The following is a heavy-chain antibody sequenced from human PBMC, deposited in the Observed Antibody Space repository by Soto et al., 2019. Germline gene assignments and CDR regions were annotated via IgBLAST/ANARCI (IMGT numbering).Heavy chain of an antibody. CDR3: ARSQGSSTSLEIYYYYYYGMDV. V-gene: IGHV1-69*01. Sequence: QVQLVLSGAEVKKPGFSVKVSCKASGGTFSSYAISWVRQAPGQGLEWMGGIIPISETTNYAQKFQGRVTITADESKSTAYMELSSLRSEDTAVYYCARSQGSSTSLEIYYYYYYGMDVWGQGTTVTVSS. J-gene: IGHJ6*02. CDR1: GGTFSSYA. D-gene: IGHD2-2*01. CDR2: IIPISETT.